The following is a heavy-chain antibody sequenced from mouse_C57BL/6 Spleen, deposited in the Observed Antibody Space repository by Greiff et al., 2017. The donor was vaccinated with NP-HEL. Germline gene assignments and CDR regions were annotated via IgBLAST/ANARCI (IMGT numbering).Heavy chain of an antibody. CDR1: GYTFTDYN. CDR2: INPNNGGT. Sequence: EVQLQQSGPELVKPGASVKMSCKASGYTFTDYNMHWVKQSHGKSLEWIGYINPNNGGTSYNQKFKGKATLTVNKSSSTAYMELRSLTSEDSAVYYCARSPYYGSSYDYWGQGTTLTVSS. J-gene: IGHJ2*01. V-gene: IGHV1-22*01. D-gene: IGHD1-1*01. CDR3: ARSPYYGSSYDY.